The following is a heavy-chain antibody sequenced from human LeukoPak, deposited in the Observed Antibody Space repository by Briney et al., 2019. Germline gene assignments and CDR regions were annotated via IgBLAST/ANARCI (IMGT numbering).Heavy chain of an antibody. D-gene: IGHD3-10*01. CDR3: ATEPPLPMVGFRWFDP. Sequence: ASVKVSCKASGYTFTGYYMHWVRQAPGQGLEWMGWINPNSGGTNYAQKFQGRVTMTRDTSISTAYMELSRLRSEDTAVYYCATEPPLPMVGFRWFDPWGQGTLVTVSS. J-gene: IGHJ5*02. CDR2: INPNSGGT. V-gene: IGHV1-2*02. CDR1: GYTFTGYY.